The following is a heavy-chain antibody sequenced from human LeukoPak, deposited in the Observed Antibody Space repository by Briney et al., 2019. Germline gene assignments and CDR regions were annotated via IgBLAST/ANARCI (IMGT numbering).Heavy chain of an antibody. CDR3: TTEGEVGRGVSLVW. D-gene: IGHD3-10*01. J-gene: IGHJ4*02. CDR2: IKSKSDGGTT. V-gene: IGHV3-15*01. Sequence: GGSLRLSCAASGFTFIDHYMDWVRQAPGKGLEWVGRIKSKSDGGTTDYAAPVKGRLTISRDDSKTTLYLQMNSLKTADTAVYFCTTEGEVGRGVSLVWWGQGTLVTVSS. CDR1: GFTFIDHY.